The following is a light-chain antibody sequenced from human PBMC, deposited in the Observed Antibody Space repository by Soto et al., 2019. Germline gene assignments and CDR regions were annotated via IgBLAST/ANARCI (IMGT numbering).Light chain of an antibody. CDR1: QSVIST. J-gene: IGKJ2*03. Sequence: EIVLTQSPGTLSLSPGEGATLACRAIQSVISTYLAWYQQKPGQAPRLLIYGASTRATGIPARFSGSGSGTEFTLTISSLQSEDFAVYYCQHYKISTRYSFRQGTKVVIK. CDR2: GAS. V-gene: IGKV3D-15*01. CDR3: QHYKISTRYS.